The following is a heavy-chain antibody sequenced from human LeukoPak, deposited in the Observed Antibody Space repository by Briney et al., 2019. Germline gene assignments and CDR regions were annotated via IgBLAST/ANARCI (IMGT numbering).Heavy chain of an antibody. CDR1: GFTFSSYS. D-gene: IGHD3-16*01. J-gene: IGHJ6*02. V-gene: IGHV3-21*01. CDR3: ARDGGIIRFGGQDV. Sequence: GGSLRLSCAASGFTFSSYSMNRVRQAPGKGLEWVSIISSSSSYVYYADSVKGRFTTSRDNAKNSLYLQMNSLRADDTAVYYCARDGGIIRFGGQDVWGQGTTVIVS. CDR2: ISSSSSYV.